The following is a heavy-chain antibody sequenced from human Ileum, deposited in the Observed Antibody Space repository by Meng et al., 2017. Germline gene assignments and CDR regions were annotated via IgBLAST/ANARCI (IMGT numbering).Heavy chain of an antibody. J-gene: IGHJ4*02. V-gene: IGHV4-61*01. CDR2: AST. CDR3: ARDHWGSLDY. CDR1: GASVTTSHYQ. D-gene: IGHD7-27*01. Sequence: QLHLQSSGPGLLRPSETLSLICTVSGASVTTSHYQWGWIRQPPGKGLEWIGYASTNYNPSLKSRLTISLDTSKNQVSLKLTSVTAADTAVYYCARDHWGSLDYWGQGILVTVSS.